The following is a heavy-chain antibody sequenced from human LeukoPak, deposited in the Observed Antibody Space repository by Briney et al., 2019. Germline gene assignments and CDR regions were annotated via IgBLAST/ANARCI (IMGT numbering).Heavy chain of an antibody. Sequence: PGGSLRLSCAASEFTFSSYAMSWVRQAPGKGLEWVSAISGSGGSTYYADSVKGRFTISRDNSKNTLYLQMNSLRAEDTAVYYCAKGLYGSGSYYNCPFDYWGQGTLVTVSS. CDR3: AKGLYGSGSYYNCPFDY. V-gene: IGHV3-23*01. D-gene: IGHD3-10*01. J-gene: IGHJ4*02. CDR1: EFTFSSYA. CDR2: ISGSGGST.